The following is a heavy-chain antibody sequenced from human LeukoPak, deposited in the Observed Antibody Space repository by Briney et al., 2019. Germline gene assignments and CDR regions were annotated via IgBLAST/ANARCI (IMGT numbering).Heavy chain of an antibody. Sequence: PSETLSLTCTVSGGSISSGGYYWSWIRQHPGKGLEWIGYIYYSGSTSYNPSLRSRVTISLDTSKNQFSLNLSSVTAADTAVYYCARSPYGDYAFARYSLAAFDIWGQGTMVTVSS. CDR3: ARSPYGDYAFARYSLAAFDI. V-gene: IGHV4-31*03. J-gene: IGHJ3*02. D-gene: IGHD4-17*01. CDR2: IYYSGST. CDR1: GGSISSGGYY.